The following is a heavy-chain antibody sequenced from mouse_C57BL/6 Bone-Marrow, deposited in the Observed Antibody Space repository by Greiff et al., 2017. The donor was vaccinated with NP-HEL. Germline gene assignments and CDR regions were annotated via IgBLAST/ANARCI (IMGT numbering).Heavy chain of an antibody. CDR2: IDPENGDT. V-gene: IGHV14-4*01. J-gene: IGHJ1*03. D-gene: IGHD1-1*01. Sequence: EVQLQQSGAELVRPGASVKLSCTASGFNIKDDYMHWVKQRPEQGLEWIGWIDPENGDTEHASKFQGKATITADTSSNTAYLQLSSLTSEDTAVYYCTTRYYGTLYFDVWGTGTTVTVSS. CDR1: GFNIKDDY. CDR3: TTRYYGTLYFDV.